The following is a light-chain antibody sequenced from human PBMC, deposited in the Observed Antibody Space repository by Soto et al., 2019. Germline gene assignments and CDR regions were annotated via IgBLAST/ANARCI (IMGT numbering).Light chain of an antibody. J-gene: IGKJ3*01. Sequence: EIVLTQSPGTLSLSPGERATLSCRASQSVSSSYLAWYQQRPGQAPRLLIYGTSSRATGIPDRFSGSGSGTDFTLTISRLEPEDFAVYYCQQFGDSPPFPFGSGTKVDIK. CDR3: QQFGDSPPFP. CDR2: GTS. CDR1: QSVSSSY. V-gene: IGKV3-20*01.